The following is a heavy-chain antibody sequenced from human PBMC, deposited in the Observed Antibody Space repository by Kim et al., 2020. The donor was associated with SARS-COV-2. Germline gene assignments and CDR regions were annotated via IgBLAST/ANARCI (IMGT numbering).Heavy chain of an antibody. CDR1: GFTFDMYA. V-gene: IGHV3-23*01. CDR3: SKGGRMQGTSYPTDL. D-gene: IGHD1-26*01. CDR2: ISGSGGST. J-gene: IGHJ5*02. Sequence: GGSLRLSCTASGFTFDMYATTWVRQAPGKGLEWISHISGSGGSTYYAESVRGRFTISRDNSKNTVFLQMNSLRADDTAVYYCSKGGRMQGTSYPTDLWGTGTLVTVTS.